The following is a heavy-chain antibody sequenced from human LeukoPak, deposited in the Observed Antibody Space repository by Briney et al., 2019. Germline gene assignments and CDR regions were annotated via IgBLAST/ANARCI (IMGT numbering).Heavy chain of an antibody. V-gene: IGHV1-18*01. D-gene: IGHD3-10*01. J-gene: IGHJ6*02. CDR2: ISAYNGNT. CDR1: GYTFTSYG. Sequence: ASVKVSCKASGYTFTSYGISWVRQAPGQGLEWMGWISAYNGNTNYAQKLQGRVTMTTDTSTSTAYMALRSLRSDDPAVYYCARVPEKEMAVLLWFGELHAPSYYYYGMDVWGQGTTVTVSS. CDR3: ARVPEKEMAVLLWFGELHAPSYYYYGMDV.